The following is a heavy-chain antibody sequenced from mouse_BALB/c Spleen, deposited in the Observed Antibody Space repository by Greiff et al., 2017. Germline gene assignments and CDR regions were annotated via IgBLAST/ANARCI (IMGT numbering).Heavy chain of an antibody. CDR1: GYSITSGYY. J-gene: IGHJ4*01. Sequence: ESGPGLVKPSQSLSLTCSVTGYSITSGYYWNWIRQFPGNKLEWMGYISYDGSNNYNPSLKNRISITRDTSKNQFFLKLNSVTTEDTATYYCARLGLAMDYWGQGTSVTVSS. CDR3: ARLGLAMDY. D-gene: IGHD4-1*01. V-gene: IGHV3-6*02. CDR2: ISYDGSN.